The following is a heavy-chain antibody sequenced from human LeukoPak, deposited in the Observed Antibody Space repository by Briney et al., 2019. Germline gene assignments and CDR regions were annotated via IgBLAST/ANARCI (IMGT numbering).Heavy chain of an antibody. V-gene: IGHV1-69*13. CDR2: ITPIFGTA. CDR3: ARSGLRYFDWLDPNWFDP. Sequence: GASVKVSCKASGGTFSSYAISWVRQAPGQGLEWMGGITPIFGTANYAQKFQGRVTITADESTSTAYMELSSLRSEDTAVYYCARSGLRYFDWLDPNWFDPWGQGTLVTVSS. J-gene: IGHJ5*02. CDR1: GGTFSSYA. D-gene: IGHD3-9*01.